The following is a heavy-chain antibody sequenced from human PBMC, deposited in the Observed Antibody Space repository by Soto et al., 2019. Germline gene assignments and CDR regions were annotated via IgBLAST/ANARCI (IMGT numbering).Heavy chain of an antibody. CDR2: INPSDSYT. CDR3: ARLGYCTGTSCYTCDC. V-gene: IGHV5-10-1*01. Sequence: EESLKISCQGSGYSFTSYWIGWVRQRPGKGLEWMGRINPSDSYTTYSPSFQGHVTISTDKSFSTAYLQWSGLKASDTAMYYCARLGYCTGTSCYTCDCWGQGTMVHVSS. D-gene: IGHD2-2*02. J-gene: IGHJ4*02. CDR1: GYSFTSYW.